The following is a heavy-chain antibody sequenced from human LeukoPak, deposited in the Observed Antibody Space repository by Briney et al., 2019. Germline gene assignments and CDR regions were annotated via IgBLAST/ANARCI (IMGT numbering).Heavy chain of an antibody. V-gene: IGHV3-23*01. J-gene: IGHJ4*02. CDR3: AKMGRVSGKYSDN. CDR2: ISYSGGST. D-gene: IGHD5/OR15-5a*01. Sequence: GVSMRLSCAASGFTFSSYAMSWVRQAPGKGLEWVSAISYSGGSTSYGESVKGRFTISRDNSKNTLDLQMNSLRAEDTAVYFCAKMGRVSGKYSDNWGQGTLVTVSS. CDR1: GFTFSSYA.